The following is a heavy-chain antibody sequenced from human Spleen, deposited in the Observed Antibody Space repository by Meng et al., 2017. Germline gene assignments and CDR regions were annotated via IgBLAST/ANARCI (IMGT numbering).Heavy chain of an antibody. V-gene: IGHV3-23*01. CDR2: ISGSGGGT. J-gene: IGHJ4*02. Sequence: LTRAASGFTFSSYAMSWVRQAPGKGLQWVSGISGSGGGTYYADSVRGRFTISRDNAKNSLYLQMNTLRGEDTAFYYCARDAGYYYDSWGQGTLVTVSS. D-gene: IGHD5-12*01. CDR3: ARDAGYYYDS. CDR1: GFTFSSYA.